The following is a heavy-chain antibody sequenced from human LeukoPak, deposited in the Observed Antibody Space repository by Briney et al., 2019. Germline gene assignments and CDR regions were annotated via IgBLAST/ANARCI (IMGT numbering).Heavy chain of an antibody. J-gene: IGHJ4*02. D-gene: IGHD1-26*01. CDR3: AKDLGRYRNNFFDS. V-gene: IGHV3-23*01. Sequence: PGGSLRLSCAASGFTFSSISMSWVRQAPDRGLEWVATINESGGGTYYADSVKGRFTISRDDSKNTLYLQMNSLRADDTAVYYCAKDLGRYRNNFFDSWGQGNLVTVSS. CDR2: INESGGGT. CDR1: GFTFSSIS.